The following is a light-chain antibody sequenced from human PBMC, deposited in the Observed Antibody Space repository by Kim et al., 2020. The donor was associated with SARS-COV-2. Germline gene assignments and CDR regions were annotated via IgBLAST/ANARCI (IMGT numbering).Light chain of an antibody. CDR3: QQYDTSPET. V-gene: IGKV3-20*01. J-gene: IGKJ4*01. Sequence: SPGERTTLPCRASQSVSSNYLAWYQQKPGQAPRLLIYGASSRATGIPDRFSGSGSGTDFTLSINRLEPEDFAVYYCQQYDTSPETFGGGTKVDIK. CDR1: QSVSSNY. CDR2: GAS.